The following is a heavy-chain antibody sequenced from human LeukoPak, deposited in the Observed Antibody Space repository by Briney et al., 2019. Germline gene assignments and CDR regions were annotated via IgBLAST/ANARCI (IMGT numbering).Heavy chain of an antibody. CDR1: GGSISSYY. CDR2: IYTSGRT. CDR3: ARDMRGSYYGAFDI. V-gene: IGHV4-4*07. J-gene: IGHJ3*02. D-gene: IGHD1-26*01. Sequence: PSETLSLTCTVSGGSISSYYWSWIRQPAGKGLEWIGRIYTSGRTNYNPSLKSRVTMSVDTSKNQFSLKLSSVTAADTAVYYCARDMRGSYYGAFDIWGQGTMVTVSS.